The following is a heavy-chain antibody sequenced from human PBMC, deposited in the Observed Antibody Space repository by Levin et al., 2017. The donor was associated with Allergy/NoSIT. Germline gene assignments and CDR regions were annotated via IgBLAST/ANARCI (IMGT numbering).Heavy chain of an antibody. CDR3: AKDGYSSGWYPLGNDAFEM. Sequence: GESLKISCAASGFTFSSYGMHWVRPAPGKGLEWVAVISSDGRKKFYADSVKGRFTISRDNSKNTLDLQMNSLRAEDTAVYYCAKDGYSSGWYPLGNDAFEMWGQGTKVSVSS. CDR1: GFTFSSYG. V-gene: IGHV3-30*18. D-gene: IGHD6-19*01. J-gene: IGHJ3*02. CDR2: ISSDGRKK.